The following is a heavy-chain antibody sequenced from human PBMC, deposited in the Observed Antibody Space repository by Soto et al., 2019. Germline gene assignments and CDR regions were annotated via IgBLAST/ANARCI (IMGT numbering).Heavy chain of an antibody. CDR1: GGTFSSYA. V-gene: IGHV1-69*13. CDR2: IIPIFGTA. Sequence: ASVKVSCKASGGTFSSYAISWVRQAPGQGLEWMGGIIPIFGTANYAQKFQGRVTITADESTRTAYMELSSLRSEDTAVYYCARGITGTTITYYYYGMDVWGQGTTVTVSS. D-gene: IGHD1-7*01. J-gene: IGHJ6*02. CDR3: ARGITGTTITYYYYGMDV.